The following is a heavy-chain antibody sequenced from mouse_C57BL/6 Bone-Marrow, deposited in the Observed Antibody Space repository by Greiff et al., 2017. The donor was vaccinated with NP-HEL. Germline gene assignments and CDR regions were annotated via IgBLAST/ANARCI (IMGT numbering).Heavy chain of an antibody. D-gene: IGHD2-14*01. CDR1: DSEVFPIAY. CDR2: ILPSIGRT. J-gene: IGHJ1*03. Sequence: VQLQQSGSELRSPGSSVKLSCKDFDSEVFPIAYMSWVRQKPGHGFEWIGGILPSIGRTIYGEKFEDKATLDADTLSNTAYLELNSLTSEDSAIYYCARRRVRRSNWYFDVWGTGTTVTVSS. V-gene: IGHV15-2*01. CDR3: ARRRVRRSNWYFDV.